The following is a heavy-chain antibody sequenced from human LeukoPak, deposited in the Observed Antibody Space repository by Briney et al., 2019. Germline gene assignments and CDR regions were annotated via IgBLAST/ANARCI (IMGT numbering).Heavy chain of an antibody. CDR3: ARPYCSSTSCYALDYFQH. Sequence: PSETLSLTCTVSGGSISSSSYYWGWIRPPPGEGLEWIGSIYYSGRTYSNPSIKSRVTISVDTSKNQFILKLRSVTAADTADYYCARPYCSSTSCYALDYFQHWGQGTLVTVSS. CDR1: GGSISSSSYY. CDR2: IYYSGRT. J-gene: IGHJ1*01. D-gene: IGHD2-2*01. V-gene: IGHV4-39*01.